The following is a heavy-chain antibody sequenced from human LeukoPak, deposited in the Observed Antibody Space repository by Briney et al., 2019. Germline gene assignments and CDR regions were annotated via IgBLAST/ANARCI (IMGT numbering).Heavy chain of an antibody. J-gene: IGHJ4*02. CDR3: ARSSELVLMVYAKGVDYFDY. D-gene: IGHD2-8*01. CDR2: ISVYNGNT. V-gene: IGHV1-18*01. CDR1: GYTFTSYA. Sequence: ASVKVSCKASGYTFTSYAMNWVRQAPGQGLEWMGWISVYNGNTNYAQKLQGRLTLTTDTSTSSAYMELRSLRSDDTAVYYCARSSELVLMVYAKGVDYFDYWGQGTLVTVSS.